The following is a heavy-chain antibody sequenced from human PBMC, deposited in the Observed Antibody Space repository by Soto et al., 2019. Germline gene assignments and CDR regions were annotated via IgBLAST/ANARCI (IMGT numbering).Heavy chain of an antibody. V-gene: IGHV3-33*01. CDR2: IWYDGSNK. Sequence: QVQLVESGGGVVQPGRSLRLSCAASGFTFSSFAMHWVRQAPGKGLEWVAVIWYDGSNKHYADSVKGRSTISRDNSKNTLYLQMNNLRAEDTAVYHCARETYGFDYWGQGTLVTVSS. CDR3: ARETYGFDY. CDR1: GFTFSSFA. D-gene: IGHD3-10*01. J-gene: IGHJ4*02.